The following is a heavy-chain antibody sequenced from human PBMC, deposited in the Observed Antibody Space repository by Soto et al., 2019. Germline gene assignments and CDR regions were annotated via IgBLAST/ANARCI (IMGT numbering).Heavy chain of an antibody. CDR3: ARGAVTAYTSFDP. CDR2: IYYSGST. Sequence: PSETLSLTCTVSGGSISSGGYYWSWIRQHPGKGLEWIGYIYYSGSTYYNPSLKSRVTISVDTSKNQFSLKLSSVTAADTAVYYCARGAVTAYTSFDPWGQGTLVTVSS. V-gene: IGHV4-31*02. D-gene: IGHD3-10*01. J-gene: IGHJ5*02. CDR1: GGSISSGGYY.